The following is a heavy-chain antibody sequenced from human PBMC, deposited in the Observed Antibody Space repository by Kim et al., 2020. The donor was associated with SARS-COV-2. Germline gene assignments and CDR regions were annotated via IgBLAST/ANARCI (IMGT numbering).Heavy chain of an antibody. V-gene: IGHV3-21*01. D-gene: IGHD2-21*02. Sequence: GGSLRLSCAASGFTFSSYSMNWVRQAPGKGLEWVSSISSSSSYIYYADSVKGRFTISRDNAKNSLYLQMNSLRAEDTAVYYCATLQPQRCGGDCYSEVKTRRDDYWGQGTQVTVSS. J-gene: IGHJ4*02. CDR3: ATLQPQRCGGDCYSEVKTRRDDY. CDR2: ISSSSSYI. CDR1: GFTFSSYS.